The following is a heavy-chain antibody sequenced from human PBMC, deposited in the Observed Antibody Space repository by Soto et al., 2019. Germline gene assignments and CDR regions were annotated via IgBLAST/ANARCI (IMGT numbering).Heavy chain of an antibody. J-gene: IGHJ6*02. CDR1: GFTFSTYA. CDR3: ARDTLLLVPAGIFQYYYYGMDV. CDR2: ISDDGTNT. Sequence: QEQLVESGGGVVQPGGSLRLSCAASGFTFSTYAMHWVRQAPGKGLEWMTVISDDGTNTYHSDSVKGRFTVSRDNSKNTVFLQMNRLRVEDTAVYYCARDTLLLVPAGIFQYYYYGMDVWGQGTTVTVSS. D-gene: IGHD2-2*02. V-gene: IGHV3-30-3*01.